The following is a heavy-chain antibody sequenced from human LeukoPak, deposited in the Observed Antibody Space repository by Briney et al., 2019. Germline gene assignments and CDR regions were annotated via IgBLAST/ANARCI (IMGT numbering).Heavy chain of an antibody. CDR2: ISSSSSTI. J-gene: IGHJ1*01. CDR3: ARVGYYYDSSGSRPLRY. CDR1: GFTFSSYS. Sequence: GGSLTLSCAASGFTFSSYSMNWVRQAPGKGLEWVSYISSSSSTIYYADSVKGRFTISRDNAKNSLYLQMNNLRAEDTAVYYCARVGYYYDSSGSRPLRYWGQGTLMTVSS. V-gene: IGHV3-48*01. D-gene: IGHD3-22*01.